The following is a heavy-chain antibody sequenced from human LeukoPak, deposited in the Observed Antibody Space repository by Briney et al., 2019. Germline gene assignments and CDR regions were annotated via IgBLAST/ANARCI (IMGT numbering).Heavy chain of an antibody. Sequence: GGSLRLSCAASGFTFSSYEMNWVRQAPGKVLEWDSSISTSSSYIYYADSVKGRFTISRDNAKNSLYLQMNGLRAEDTAVYYCARERSGSWYFDYWGQGTLVTVSS. J-gene: IGHJ4*02. CDR2: ISTSSSYI. CDR3: ARERSGSWYFDY. CDR1: GFTFSSYE. V-gene: IGHV3-21*01. D-gene: IGHD6-13*01.